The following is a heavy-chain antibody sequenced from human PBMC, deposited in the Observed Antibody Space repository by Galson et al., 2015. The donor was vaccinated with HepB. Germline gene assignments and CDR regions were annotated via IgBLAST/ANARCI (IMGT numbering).Heavy chain of an antibody. Sequence: SVKVSCKASGYTFSNSAIYWLRQAPGQGLEWMGWINVGNTDTKYAQKFQGRVTITRDTSASTAYMELRSLRLEDTAVYYCANPIFGVVTNPLGYWGQGTLVTVSS. J-gene: IGHJ4*02. CDR1: GYTFSNSA. CDR3: ANPIFGVVTNPLGY. CDR2: INVGNTDT. D-gene: IGHD3-3*01. V-gene: IGHV1-3*01.